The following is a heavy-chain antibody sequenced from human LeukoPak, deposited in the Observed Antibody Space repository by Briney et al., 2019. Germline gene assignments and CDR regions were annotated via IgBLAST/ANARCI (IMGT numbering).Heavy chain of an antibody. CDR2: ISGSGGST. CDR3: AKDQYSSSWIGGFDY. V-gene: IGHV3-23*01. CDR1: GFTFSSYA. Sequence: PGGSLRLSRAASGFTFSSYAMSWVRQAPGKGLEWVSAISGSGGSTYYADSVKGRFTISRDNSKNTLYLQMNSLRAEDTAVYYCAKDQYSSSWIGGFDYWGQGTLVTVSS. D-gene: IGHD6-13*01. J-gene: IGHJ4*02.